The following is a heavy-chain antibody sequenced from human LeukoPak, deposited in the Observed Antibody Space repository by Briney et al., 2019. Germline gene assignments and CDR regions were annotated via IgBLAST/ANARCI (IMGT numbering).Heavy chain of an antibody. CDR1: GFTFSSYS. V-gene: IGHV3-23*01. CDR3: AKVKGSEGYCSITSCLADY. J-gene: IGHJ4*02. Sequence: PGGSLRLSCAASGFTFSSYSMNWVRQAPGKGLEWVSAISSSGGSTYYADSVKGRFTISRDNSKNTLYLQLNSLRSEDTAVYYCAKVKGSEGYCSITSCLADYWGQGTLVTVSS. D-gene: IGHD2-2*01. CDR2: ISSSGGST.